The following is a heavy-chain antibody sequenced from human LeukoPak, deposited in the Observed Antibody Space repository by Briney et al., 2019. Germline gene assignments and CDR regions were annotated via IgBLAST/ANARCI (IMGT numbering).Heavy chain of an antibody. Sequence: SVKVSCKASGGTFISYAISWVRQAPGQGLEWMGGIIPIFGTANYAQKFQGRVTITADESTSTAYMELSSLRSEDTAVYYCAREGYYDSSGPSGYNYWGQGTLVTVSS. D-gene: IGHD3-22*01. J-gene: IGHJ4*02. CDR3: AREGYYDSSGPSGYNY. CDR2: IIPIFGTA. V-gene: IGHV1-69*13. CDR1: GGTFISYA.